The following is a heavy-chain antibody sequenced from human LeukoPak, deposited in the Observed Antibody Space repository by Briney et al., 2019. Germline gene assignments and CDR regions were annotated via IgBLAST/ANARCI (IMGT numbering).Heavy chain of an antibody. CDR2: IYYSGST. CDR3: ASGGVVRGLGNGFDP. D-gene: IGHD3-10*01. J-gene: IGHJ5*02. V-gene: IGHV4-59*01. Sequence: SETLSLTCTVSGGSISSYYWSWIRQPPGKGLEWIGYIYYSGSTNYNPSFKSRVTISVDTSKNQFSLKLSSVTAADTAVYYCASGGVVRGLGNGFDPWGQGTLVTVSS. CDR1: GGSISSYY.